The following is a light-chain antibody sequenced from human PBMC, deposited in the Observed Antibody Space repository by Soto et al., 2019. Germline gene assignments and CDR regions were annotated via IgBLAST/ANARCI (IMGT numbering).Light chain of an antibody. CDR3: QQAASFPIT. CDR1: QSISSW. CDR2: TVS. Sequence: DIHMTQSPSTLSASLGEIVTITFRASQSISSWLAWYQQKPGKAPNLLIYTVSSLQSGVPSRFSGSGSGTDFTLTISNLQPEDFATYYCQQAASFPITFGQGTRLEIK. V-gene: IGKV1-12*01. J-gene: IGKJ5*01.